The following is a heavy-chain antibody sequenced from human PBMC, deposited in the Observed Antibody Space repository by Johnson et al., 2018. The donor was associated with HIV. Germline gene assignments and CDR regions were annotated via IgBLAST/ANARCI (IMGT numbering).Heavy chain of an antibody. J-gene: IGHJ3*02. CDR1: GFTFSNYA. CDR2: ISYDGSTK. V-gene: IGHV3-30*04. CDR3: ARGHCSGAVWLDDGVDI. D-gene: IGHD2-15*01. Sequence: QVQLVESGGGVVQPGRSLRLSCAASGFTFSNYAMHWVRQAPGKGLEWVALISYDGSTKYYADSVKGRFIVSRDTSENPLHVQMNSLRREGTVVSYCARGHCSGAVWLDDGVDIWGQGTVAIVSS.